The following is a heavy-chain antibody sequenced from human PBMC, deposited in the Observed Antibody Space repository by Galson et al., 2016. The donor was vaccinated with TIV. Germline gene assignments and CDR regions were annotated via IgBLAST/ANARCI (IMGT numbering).Heavy chain of an antibody. V-gene: IGHV3-48*04. Sequence: SLRLSCAASGFTFTSYRINWVRQTPGKGLEWVSYITSSSSTIYYAESVRGRFTISRDNAMNSLFLQMNSLRVADTAVYYCARASFRGFDHWGHGTLVSVSS. CDR1: GFTFTSYR. CDR2: ITSSSSTI. CDR3: ARASFRGFDH. J-gene: IGHJ4*01. D-gene: IGHD2/OR15-2a*01.